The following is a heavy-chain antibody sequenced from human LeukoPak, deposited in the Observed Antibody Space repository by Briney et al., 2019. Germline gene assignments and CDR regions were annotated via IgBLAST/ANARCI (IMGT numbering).Heavy chain of an antibody. J-gene: IGHJ4*02. V-gene: IGHV4-59*08. CDR3: ARSRGYSYGTTFLDY. Sequence: SETLSLTCTVSGGSISTYYWSWIRQPPGKGLEWIGYIYYSESINYNPSLKSRVTISVDTSKNQFSLKLSSVTAADTAVYYCARSRGYSYGTTFLDYWGQGTLVAVSS. D-gene: IGHD5-18*01. CDR1: GGSISTYY. CDR2: IYYSESI.